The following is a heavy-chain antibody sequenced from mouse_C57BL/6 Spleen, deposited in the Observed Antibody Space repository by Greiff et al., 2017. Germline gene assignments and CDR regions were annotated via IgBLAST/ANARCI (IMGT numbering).Heavy chain of an antibody. CDR2: ISSGGSYT. V-gene: IGHV5-6*02. Sequence: DVKLVESGGDLVKPGGSLKLSCAASGFTFSSYGMSWVRQTPDKRLEWVATISSGGSYTYYPDSVKGRFTISRDNAKNTLYLQMSSLKSEDTAMYYCARIFLITTVVAPPFAYWGQGTLVTVSA. CDR3: ARIFLITTVVAPPFAY. D-gene: IGHD1-1*01. CDR1: GFTFSSYG. J-gene: IGHJ3*01.